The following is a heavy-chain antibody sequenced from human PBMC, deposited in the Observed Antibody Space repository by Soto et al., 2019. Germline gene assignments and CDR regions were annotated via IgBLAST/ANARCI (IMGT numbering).Heavy chain of an antibody. CDR1: GFSLNTGGLG. V-gene: IGHV2-5*02. CDR2: IYWDGDK. D-gene: IGHD2-21*02. Sequence: GSGPTLVNPTQALTLTCTFSGFSLNTGGLGVGWIRQPPGKALEWLALIYWDGDKRYSPSLQSRLSITKDTSNNQVVLTMTNMDPVDTATYYCVHSRCGGDCLRSYSSHYYYGMHVWGQGITVTGSS. CDR3: VHSRCGGDCLRSYSSHYYYGMHV. J-gene: IGHJ6*02.